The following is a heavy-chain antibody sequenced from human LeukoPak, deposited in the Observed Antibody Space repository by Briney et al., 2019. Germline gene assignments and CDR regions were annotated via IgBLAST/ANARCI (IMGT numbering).Heavy chain of an antibody. CDR3: ASEPNCSGGSCQLDY. V-gene: IGHV1-69*04. J-gene: IGHJ4*02. D-gene: IGHD2-15*01. CDR2: IIPILGIA. CDR1: GGTFSSYA. Sequence: SVKVSCKASGGTFSSYAISWVRQAPGQGLEWMGRIIPILGIANYAQKFQGRVTITADKSTSTAYMELSSLRSEDTGVYYCASEPNCSGGSCQLDYWGQGTLVTVSS.